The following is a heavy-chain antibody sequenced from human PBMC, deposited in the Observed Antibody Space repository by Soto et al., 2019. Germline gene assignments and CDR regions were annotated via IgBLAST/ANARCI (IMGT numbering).Heavy chain of an antibody. J-gene: IGHJ4*02. CDR1: GYTFSTYP. Sequence: KVSCKTSGYTFSTYPISWVRQAPGQGLEWVGWISTYNGKTNYGQKFQGRVTITTDTSTSTAYMDLRNLRSDDTAVYYCARDRVEAALGTFDQWGQGTLVTVSS. V-gene: IGHV1-18*01. D-gene: IGHD6-13*01. CDR3: ARDRVEAALGTFDQ. CDR2: ISTYNGKT.